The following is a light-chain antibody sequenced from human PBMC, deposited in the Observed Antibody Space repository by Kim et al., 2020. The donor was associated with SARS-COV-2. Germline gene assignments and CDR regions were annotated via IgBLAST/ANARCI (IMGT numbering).Light chain of an antibody. V-gene: IGKV1-39*01. Sequence: DIQLTQSPSSLSASVGDRVTITCRASRSISTYLNWYQLKAGKATQLLIFAASSLQSGVPTRFSGSGSGTDFTLTISGLHPEDFATYYCQQSYSSPVTFGAGTKVDIK. CDR2: AAS. CDR3: QQSYSSPVT. CDR1: RSISTY. J-gene: IGKJ4*01.